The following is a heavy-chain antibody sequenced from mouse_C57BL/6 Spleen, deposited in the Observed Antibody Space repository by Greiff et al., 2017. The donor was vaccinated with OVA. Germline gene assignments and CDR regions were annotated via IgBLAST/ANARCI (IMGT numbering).Heavy chain of an antibody. V-gene: IGHV7-3*01. J-gene: IGHJ2*01. Sequence: VQLKESGGGLVQPGGSLSLSCAASGFTFTDYYMSWVRQPPGKALEWLGFIRNKANGYTTEYSASVKGRFTISRDKSPSILYLQMNALRAEDSATYYCARSSVVAPFDYWGQGTTLTVSS. CDR2: IRNKANGYTT. CDR1: GFTFTDYY. D-gene: IGHD1-1*01. CDR3: ARSSVVAPFDY.